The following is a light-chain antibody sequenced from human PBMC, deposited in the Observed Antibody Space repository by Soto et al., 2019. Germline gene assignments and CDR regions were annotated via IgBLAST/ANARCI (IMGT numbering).Light chain of an antibody. J-gene: IGLJ1*01. V-gene: IGLV2-14*01. CDR1: GSDVGGYNY. CDR3: TSYTASTTLV. CDR2: EVT. Sequence: QSVLTQPASVSGSPGQSITISCTGTGSDVGGYNYVSWYQQHPGKAPKFMIYEVTNRPSGVSDRFSGSKSGNTASLTISGLQAEDEADYYCTSYTASTTLVFGTGTKVTVL.